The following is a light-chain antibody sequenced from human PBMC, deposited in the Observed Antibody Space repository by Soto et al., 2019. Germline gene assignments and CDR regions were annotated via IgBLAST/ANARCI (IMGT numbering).Light chain of an antibody. CDR3: QQYYSWRPT. V-gene: IGKV3-15*01. CDR2: GAS. CDR1: QSISSN. Sequence: EIVMAQSPATLSVSPGERVTLSCRAIQSISSNLACYQQKPDQAPRLLIFGASTRATGIPARFSGSGSGTDFTLTISGLQSEDFAFYCCQQYYSWRPTFGQGTKVEVK. J-gene: IGKJ1*01.